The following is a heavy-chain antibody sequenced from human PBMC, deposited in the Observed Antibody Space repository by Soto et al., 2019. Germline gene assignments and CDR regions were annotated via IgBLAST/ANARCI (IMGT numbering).Heavy chain of an antibody. Sequence: SETLSLTCAVSGASVSSTYWWSWVRQPPGKGPEWIGEINHRGSANYNPSLKSRVTISVDKSKNQFSLKLSSVTAADTAVYYCARQTGHGYFDYWGQGTLVTVSS. CDR2: INHRGSA. J-gene: IGHJ4*02. V-gene: IGHV4-4*02. CDR3: ARQTGHGYFDY. CDR1: GASVSSTYW.